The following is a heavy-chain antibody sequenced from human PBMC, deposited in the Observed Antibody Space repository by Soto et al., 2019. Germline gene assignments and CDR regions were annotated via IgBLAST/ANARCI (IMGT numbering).Heavy chain of an antibody. Sequence: QVQLQESGPGLVKPSQTLSLTCTVSGGSISSGGYYWSWIRQHPGQGLEWIGYIYYSGSTYYNPSLKSRVTISVDTSKNQFSLKLRSVTAADTAVYYCARSQIAVGEGYYFDYWGQGTLVTVSS. J-gene: IGHJ4*02. D-gene: IGHD6-19*01. CDR3: ARSQIAVGEGYYFDY. V-gene: IGHV4-31*03. CDR1: GGSISSGGYY. CDR2: IYYSGST.